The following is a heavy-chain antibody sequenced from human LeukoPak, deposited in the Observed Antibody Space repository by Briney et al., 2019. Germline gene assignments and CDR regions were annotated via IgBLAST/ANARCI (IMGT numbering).Heavy chain of an antibody. V-gene: IGHV4-59*12. D-gene: IGHD2-2*01. CDR3: ARDSSTSCAGVGCRYYYYYYMDV. CDR2: IYYSGST. Sequence: SETLSLSCTVSGGSISSYYWRWSRQPPGKGLEWIGDIYYSGSTNYNPSLKRRVTISVDTTKNQFSLKLSSVTAAYTAVYYCARDSSTSCAGVGCRYYYYYYMDVWGKGTTVTISS. J-gene: IGHJ6*03. CDR1: GGSISSYY.